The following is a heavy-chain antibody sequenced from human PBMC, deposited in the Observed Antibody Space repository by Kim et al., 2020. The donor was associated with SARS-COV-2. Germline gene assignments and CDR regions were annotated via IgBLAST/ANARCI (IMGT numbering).Heavy chain of an antibody. V-gene: IGHV4-34*01. CDR1: GEPFKNYF. D-gene: IGHD6-13*01. CDR3: ARTAVTGALAAWHKYFDL. Sequence: SETRSLTCAFSGEPFKNYFWNWIRQSPGKGLEWIGEVNWSGSTNYNPSLKSRVTMSADTSKDQFSLNLRSVTAADTAVYYCARTAVTGALAAWHKYFDLRGRGTLVTVSS. CDR2: VNWSGST. J-gene: IGHJ2*01.